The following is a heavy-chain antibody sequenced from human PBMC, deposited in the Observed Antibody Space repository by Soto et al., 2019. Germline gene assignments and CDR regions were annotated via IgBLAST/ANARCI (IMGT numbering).Heavy chain of an antibody. J-gene: IGHJ4*02. CDR3: ARGSAPRLYIVTGYSDY. D-gene: IGHD3-9*01. V-gene: IGHV4-34*09. CDR2: IYYSGST. Sequence: SETLSLTCAVYGGSFSSYYYSWIRLPPETGLEWIGYIYYSGSTYYNPSLKSRVTISVDTSKNQFSLKLSSVTAADTAVYYCARGSAPRLYIVTGYSDYWGQGTLVTVSS. CDR1: GGSFSSYY.